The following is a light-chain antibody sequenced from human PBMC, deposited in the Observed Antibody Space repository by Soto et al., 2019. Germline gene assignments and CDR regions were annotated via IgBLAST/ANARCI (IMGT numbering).Light chain of an antibody. V-gene: IGKV3-11*01. Sequence: EIVLTQSPATLSLPPGERATLSCRASQSVSSYLAWYQQKPGQAPRLLIYDASNRATGIPARFSGSGSGTDFNLTISSLEPEDFAVYYCQQRSNWPITFGQGTRLEIK. J-gene: IGKJ5*01. CDR2: DAS. CDR1: QSVSSY. CDR3: QQRSNWPIT.